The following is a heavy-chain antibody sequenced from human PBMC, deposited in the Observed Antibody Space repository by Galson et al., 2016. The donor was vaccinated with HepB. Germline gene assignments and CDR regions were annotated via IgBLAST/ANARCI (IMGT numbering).Heavy chain of an antibody. CDR1: GDTFSRYA. D-gene: IGHD1-26*01. J-gene: IGHJ5*01. V-gene: IGHV1-69*13. CDR3: AKSPRGLTSWGTRYGGSPPVDS. Sequence: SVKVSCKASGDTFSRYAISWVRQAPGQGLEWMGGIIPVLGTANYAQKFQGRVTITADESTSTAYMELSSLRSEDTALYYCAKSPRGLTSWGTRYGGSPPVDSWGQGTLVTVSS. CDR2: IIPVLGTA.